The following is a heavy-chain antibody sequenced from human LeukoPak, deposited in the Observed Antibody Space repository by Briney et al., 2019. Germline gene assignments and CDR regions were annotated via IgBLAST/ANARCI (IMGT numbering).Heavy chain of an antibody. CDR1: GFTFSSYA. Sequence: PGGSLRLSCAASGFTFSSYAMSWVRQAPGKGLEWVSGISGSGTSTYYADSVKGRFTISRDNSKNTLYLQMSSLRAEDTAVYYCAKGPMVRIDYWGQGTLVTVSS. J-gene: IGHJ4*02. CDR3: AKGPMVRIDY. V-gene: IGHV3-23*01. D-gene: IGHD3-10*01. CDR2: ISGSGTST.